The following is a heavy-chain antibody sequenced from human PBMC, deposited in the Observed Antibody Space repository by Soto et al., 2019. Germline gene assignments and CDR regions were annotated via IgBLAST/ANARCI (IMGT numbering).Heavy chain of an antibody. J-gene: IGHJ6*02. Sequence: SETLSLTCTVSGGSISSYYWSWIRQPPGKGLEWIGYIYYSGSTNYNPSLKSRVTISVDTSKNQFSLKLSSVTAADTAVYYCARTYSGYDPRAYYYYGMDVWGQGTTVTVSS. CDR2: IYYSGST. V-gene: IGHV4-59*01. CDR1: GGSISSYY. CDR3: ARTYSGYDPRAYYYYGMDV. D-gene: IGHD5-12*01.